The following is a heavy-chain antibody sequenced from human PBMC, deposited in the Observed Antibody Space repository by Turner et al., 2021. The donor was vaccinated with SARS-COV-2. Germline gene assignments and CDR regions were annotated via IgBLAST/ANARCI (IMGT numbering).Heavy chain of an antibody. CDR1: GYTLTELS. D-gene: IGHD6-19*01. V-gene: IGHV1-24*01. Sequence: QVQLVQSGAGGKKPGASVKVSCKVSGYTLTELSMHWVRQAPGKGLEWMGGFDPEDGETIYAQKFQGRVTMTEDTSTDTAYMELSSLRSEDTAVYYCATGVAVAGTPSKYYYYYGMDVWGQGTTVTVSS. CDR3: ATGVAVAGTPSKYYYYYGMDV. CDR2: FDPEDGET. J-gene: IGHJ6*02.